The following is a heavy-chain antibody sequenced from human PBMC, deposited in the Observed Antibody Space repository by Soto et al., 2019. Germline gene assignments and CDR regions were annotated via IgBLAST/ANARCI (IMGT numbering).Heavy chain of an antibody. Sequence: QEQLVQSGGGVVQPGRSLRLSCAASGFKFNSYGMLWVRQAPGKGLEWVAVIRYDGSDTSYGDSVKGRFTISRDNSKNTLHLQMSSLRVDDTAVYYCARDRFGGTEGTNWLDPWGQGSLVTVSS. CDR1: GFKFNSYG. D-gene: IGHD3-10*01. CDR2: IRYDGSDT. CDR3: ARDRFGGTEGTNWLDP. V-gene: IGHV3-33*01. J-gene: IGHJ5*02.